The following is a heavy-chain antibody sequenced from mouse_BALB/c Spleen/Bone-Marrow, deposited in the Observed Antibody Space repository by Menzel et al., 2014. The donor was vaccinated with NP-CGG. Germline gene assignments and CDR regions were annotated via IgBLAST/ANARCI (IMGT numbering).Heavy chain of an antibody. Sequence: VQLQESGAELAKPGASVKMSCKASGYTFTSYWMHWAKQRPGQGLEWIGEIHPNSGNTNYNEKFKGKATLTVDTSSSTAYVDLSSLTSEDSAVYYCARSGFDYWGQGTTLTFSS. V-gene: IGHV1S130*01. J-gene: IGHJ2*01. CDR2: IHPNSGNT. CDR3: ARSGFDY. CDR1: GYTFTSYW.